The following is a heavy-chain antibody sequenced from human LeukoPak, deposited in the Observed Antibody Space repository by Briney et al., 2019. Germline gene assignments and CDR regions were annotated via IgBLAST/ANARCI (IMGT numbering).Heavy chain of an antibody. CDR2: INHSGST. J-gene: IGHJ6*03. Sequence: SQTLSLTCAVYGGSFSGYYWSWIRQPPGKGLEWIGEINHSGSTNYNPSLKSRVTISVDTSKNQFSLKLSSVTAADTAVYNCARGRPYGRYYYYYYYMDVWGKGTTVTVSS. CDR1: GGSFSGYY. D-gene: IGHD3-10*01. V-gene: IGHV4-34*01. CDR3: ARGRPYGRYYYYYYYMDV.